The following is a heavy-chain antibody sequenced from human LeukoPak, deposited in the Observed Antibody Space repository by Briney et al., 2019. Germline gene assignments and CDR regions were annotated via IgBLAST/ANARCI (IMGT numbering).Heavy chain of an antibody. CDR3: ARNYDILTGYPPVGFDY. J-gene: IGHJ4*02. CDR1: GGTFSCYA. D-gene: IGHD3-9*01. V-gene: IGHV1-69*13. CDR2: IIPIFGTA. Sequence: GASVKVSCKASGGTFSCYAISWVRQAPGQGLEWMGGIIPIFGTANYAQKFQGRVTITADESTSTAYMELSSLRSEDTAVYYCARNYDILTGYPPVGFDYWGQGTLVTVSS.